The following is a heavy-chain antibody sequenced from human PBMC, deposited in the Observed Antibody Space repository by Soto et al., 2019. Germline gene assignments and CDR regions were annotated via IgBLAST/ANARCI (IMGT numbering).Heavy chain of an antibody. Sequence: MLSLTCSVACGSISSGGYYRSWNSQHPGKGMEWIGYIYYSGSTYYNPSLKSRVTISVDTSKNQFSLKLSSVTAADTAVYDCARAINAVSFACWGQGTLVSVSS. J-gene: IGHJ4*02. D-gene: IGHD1-20*01. V-gene: IGHV4-31*03. CDR1: CGSISSGGYY. CDR3: ARAINAVSFAC. CDR2: IYYSGST.